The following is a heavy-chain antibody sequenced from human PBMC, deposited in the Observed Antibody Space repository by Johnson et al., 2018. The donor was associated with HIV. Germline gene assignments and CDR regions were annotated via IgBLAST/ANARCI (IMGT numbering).Heavy chain of an antibody. V-gene: IGHV3-7*01. Sequence: VQLVESGGGVVQPGRSLRLSCAASGFTFTYFGMHWVRQAPGKGLEWVANIKQDGSEKYYVDSVKGRFTISRDNAKNSLYLQMNSLRAEDTAVYYCARLYCRGGSCYDSDAFDIWGQGTMVTVSS. D-gene: IGHD2-15*01. CDR2: IKQDGSEK. J-gene: IGHJ3*02. CDR1: GFTFTYFG. CDR3: ARLYCRGGSCYDSDAFDI.